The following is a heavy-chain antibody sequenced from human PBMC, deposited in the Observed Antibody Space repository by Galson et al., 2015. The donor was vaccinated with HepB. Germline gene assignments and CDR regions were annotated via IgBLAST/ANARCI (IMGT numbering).Heavy chain of an antibody. CDR3: AKDFGHYF. CDR1: GFTFSDYW. D-gene: IGHD2/OR15-2a*01. J-gene: IGHJ4*02. CDR2: IKQDGSEK. Sequence: SLRLSCAASGFTFSDYWMTWVRQAPGKGLEWVANIKQDGSEKHYVDSVKGRFTISGDNAKNSLYLQMNGLGAEDTAAYYCAKDFGHYFWGQGALITVSP. V-gene: IGHV3-7*01.